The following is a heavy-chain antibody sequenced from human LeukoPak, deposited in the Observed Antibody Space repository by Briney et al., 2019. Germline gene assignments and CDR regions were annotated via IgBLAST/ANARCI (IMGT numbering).Heavy chain of an antibody. CDR3: AREEGSGNPDY. V-gene: IGHV4-59*11. J-gene: IGHJ4*02. Sequence: NPSETLSLTCTVSGGSISSHYWSWIRQPPGKGLEWIGYIYYSGSTNYNPSLKSRVTISVDTSKNQFSLKLSSVTAADTAVYYCAREEGSGNPDYWGQGTLVTVSS. D-gene: IGHD1-26*01. CDR2: IYYSGST. CDR1: GGSISSHY.